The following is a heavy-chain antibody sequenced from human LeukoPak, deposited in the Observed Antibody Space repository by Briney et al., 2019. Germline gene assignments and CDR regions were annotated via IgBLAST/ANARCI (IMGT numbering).Heavy chain of an antibody. CDR3: ARRDGYNTPADY. Sequence: GQSLKISCTGSGYSFTSYWIGWVRQMPGKGLEWMGIIYPGDSDTRYSPSFQGQVTTSADKSISTAYLQWSSLKASDAAMYYSARRDGYNTPADYWGQGTLVTVSS. V-gene: IGHV5-51*01. CDR1: GYSFTSYW. J-gene: IGHJ4*02. CDR2: IYPGDSDT. D-gene: IGHD5-24*01.